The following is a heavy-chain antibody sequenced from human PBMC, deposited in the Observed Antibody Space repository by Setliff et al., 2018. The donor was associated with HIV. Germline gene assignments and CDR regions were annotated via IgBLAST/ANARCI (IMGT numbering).Heavy chain of an antibody. Sequence: TSETLSLTCDVYAGSLSGYYWSWIRQTPGKGLEWIAEINHSGNTYYNPSLKSRLRMSVDTSKNQFTLKVISMTAADTAVYYCASLVGGAVAGPYWGQGTLVTVSS. CDR3: ASLVGGAVAGPY. D-gene: IGHD6-19*01. V-gene: IGHV4-34*01. J-gene: IGHJ4*02. CDR2: INHSGNT. CDR1: AGSLSGYY.